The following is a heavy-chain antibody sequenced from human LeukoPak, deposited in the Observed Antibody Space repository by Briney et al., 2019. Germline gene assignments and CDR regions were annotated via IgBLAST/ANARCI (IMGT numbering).Heavy chain of an antibody. Sequence: GGSLRLSCAASGFTFSSNYMSWVRQAPGKGLEWVSVIYSGGSTYYADSVKGRFTISRDNSKNTLYLQMNSLRAEDTAVYYCASSLAYCGGDCGDYWGQGTLVTVSS. D-gene: IGHD2-21*02. CDR1: GFTFSSNY. CDR3: ASSLAYCGGDCGDY. CDR2: IYSGGST. V-gene: IGHV3-53*01. J-gene: IGHJ4*02.